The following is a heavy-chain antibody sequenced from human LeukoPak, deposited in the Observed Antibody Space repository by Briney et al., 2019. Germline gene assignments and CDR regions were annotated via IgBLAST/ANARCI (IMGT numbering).Heavy chain of an antibody. CDR2: IKEDGSEK. V-gene: IGHV3-7*01. D-gene: IGHD1-1*01. J-gene: IGHJ4*02. CDR1: GFTCSNYW. CDR3: TRDRGTDY. Sequence: PGGSLRLSCAASGFTCSNYWMNWVRQAPGKGLEWVANIKEDGSEKIYVDSVKGRFTISRDNSKNSLYLQINNLRAEDTAVYYCTRDRGTDYWGQGTLVTVSS.